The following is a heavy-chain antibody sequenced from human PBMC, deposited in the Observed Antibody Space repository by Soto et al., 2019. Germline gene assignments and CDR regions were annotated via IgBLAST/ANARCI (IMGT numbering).Heavy chain of an antibody. CDR2: ISGSGGDT. Sequence: HPGGSLRLSCAASGFTFSSYNMNWVRQAPGKGLEWVSRISGSGGDTDYADSVKGRFTTSRDNSKNTLYLQMNSLRAEDTAVYYCAKEHFAGDYFYYDMDVWGQGTTVTVSS. V-gene: IGHV3-23*01. CDR3: AKEHFAGDYFYYDMDV. J-gene: IGHJ6*02. CDR1: GFTFSSYN. D-gene: IGHD3-3*02.